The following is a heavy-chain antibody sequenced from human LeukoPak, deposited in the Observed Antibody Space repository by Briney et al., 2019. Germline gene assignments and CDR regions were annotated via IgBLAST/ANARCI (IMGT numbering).Heavy chain of an antibody. Sequence: PGGSLRLSCAASGFTFSSYAMHWVRQAPGKGLEWVAVISYDGSNKYYADSVKGRFTISRDNSKNTLYLQMNSLRAEDTAVYYCARDQRLLWFGELMYYFDYWGQGTLVTVSS. CDR2: ISYDGSNK. CDR3: ARDQRLLWFGELMYYFDY. V-gene: IGHV3-30-3*01. J-gene: IGHJ4*02. D-gene: IGHD3-10*01. CDR1: GFTFSSYA.